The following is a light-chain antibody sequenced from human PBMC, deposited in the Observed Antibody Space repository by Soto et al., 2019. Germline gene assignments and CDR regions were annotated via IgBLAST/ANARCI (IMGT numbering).Light chain of an antibody. J-gene: IGLJ3*02. V-gene: IGLV2-14*01. CDR3: SSYTTSTTVM. Sequence: QSVLTQPASMSGSPGQSITISCTGTSSDVGNYNYVSWYQQHPGKAPKLMIYDVSNRPSGVSDRFSGSKSGNTASLTISGLQAEDEADYYCSSYTTSTTVMFGGGTQLTVL. CDR1: SSDVGNYNY. CDR2: DVS.